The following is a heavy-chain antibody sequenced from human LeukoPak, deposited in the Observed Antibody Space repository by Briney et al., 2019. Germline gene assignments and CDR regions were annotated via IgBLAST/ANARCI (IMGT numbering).Heavy chain of an antibody. CDR2: INHSGST. J-gene: IGHJ3*02. CDR3: ARIDDGFDI. Sequence: SETLSLTCAVYGGSFSVYYWSWIRQPPGKGLEWIGEINHSGSTNYNPSLKSRVTISVDTSNNHFSLKLSSVTAADTAVYYCARIDDGFDIWGQGTMVTVSS. V-gene: IGHV4-34*01. CDR1: GGSFSVYY.